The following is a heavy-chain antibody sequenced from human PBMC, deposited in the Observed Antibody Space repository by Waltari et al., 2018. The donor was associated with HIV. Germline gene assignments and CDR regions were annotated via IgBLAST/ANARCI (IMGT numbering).Heavy chain of an antibody. CDR3: ARGAASNTFNSYFDS. Sequence: QVQLVQSGAEVKKPGSSVKVSCKASGGSFSNNAISWVRQAPGQGLEWMGGISPGFGTTYDSQKFQGRVTSTADVSLTTAYMDLSSLGSDDTAFYFCARGAASNTFNSYFDSWGQGVLVTVSS. V-gene: IGHV1-69*13. CDR1: GGSFSNNA. D-gene: IGHD6-25*01. J-gene: IGHJ4*02. CDR2: ISPGFGTT.